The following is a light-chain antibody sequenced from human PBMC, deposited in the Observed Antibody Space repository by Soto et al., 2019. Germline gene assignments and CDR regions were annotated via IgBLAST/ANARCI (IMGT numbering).Light chain of an antibody. CDR3: LPDFNFPRT. CDR2: AAS. J-gene: IGKJ5*01. CDR1: QGIRSD. Sequence: AIQKIPVPSFPFATVEDRVTITFRASQGIRSDLGWYQQKPGKAPKLLIYAASTLKSGVPSRFSGSGSGTDFNLTISSLQPEDFATYYCLPDFNFPRTFGPGTRLEIK. V-gene: IGKV1-6*01.